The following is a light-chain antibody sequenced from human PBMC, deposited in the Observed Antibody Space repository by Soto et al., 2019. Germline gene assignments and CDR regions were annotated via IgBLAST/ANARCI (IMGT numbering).Light chain of an antibody. CDR3: NSYTSSSTQV. CDR1: KNDIGVYDF. CDR2: EVV. Sequence: QSALTQPPSASGSPGQSVTISCTGTKNDIGVYDFVSWYQHHPGKAPRLIIYEVVQRPSGVPDRFSGSKSGNTASLTVSGLQAADEADYYCNSYTSSSTQVFGGGTKLTVL. J-gene: IGLJ2*01. V-gene: IGLV2-8*01.